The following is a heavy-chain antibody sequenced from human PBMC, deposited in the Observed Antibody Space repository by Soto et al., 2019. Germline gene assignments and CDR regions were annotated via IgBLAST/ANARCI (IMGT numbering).Heavy chain of an antibody. Sequence: GASVKVSCKASGYTFTSYAMHWVRQAPGQRLEWMGWINAGNGNTKYSQKFQGRVTITRDTSASTAYMELSSLRSEDTAVYYCARDYPYYILTCYYVPRYGMDVWGQGTTVIVSS. D-gene: IGHD3-9*01. CDR3: ARDYPYYILTCYYVPRYGMDV. CDR1: GYTFTSYA. V-gene: IGHV1-3*01. CDR2: INAGNGNT. J-gene: IGHJ6*02.